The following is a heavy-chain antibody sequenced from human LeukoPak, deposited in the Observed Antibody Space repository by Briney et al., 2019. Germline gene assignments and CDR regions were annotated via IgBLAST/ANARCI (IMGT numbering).Heavy chain of an antibody. J-gene: IGHJ3*02. CDR3: AREGWGSYKDAFDI. V-gene: IGHV3-21*04. CDR2: ISSSSSYI. CDR1: GFTFSSYS. D-gene: IGHD3-16*01. Sequence: GGSLRLSCAASGFTFSSYSMNWVRQAPGKGLEWVSSISSSSSYIYYANSVKGRFTISRDNAKNSLYLQMNSLRAEDTAVYYCAREGWGSYKDAFDIWGQGTMVTVSS.